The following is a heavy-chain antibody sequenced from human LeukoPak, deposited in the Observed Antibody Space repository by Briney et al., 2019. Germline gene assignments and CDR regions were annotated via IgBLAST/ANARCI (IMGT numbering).Heavy chain of an antibody. J-gene: IGHJ5*02. CDR1: GGSISSSSYY. Sequence: SETLSLTCTVSGGSISSSSYYWGWIRQPPGKGLEWIGSIYHSGSTYYNPSLKSRVTIPVDTSKNQFSLKLASLTAADTAVYYCARRPIVGSTGFYFDPWGPGTLVTVSS. D-gene: IGHD1-26*01. V-gene: IGHV4-39*01. CDR2: IYHSGST. CDR3: ARRPIVGSTGFYFDP.